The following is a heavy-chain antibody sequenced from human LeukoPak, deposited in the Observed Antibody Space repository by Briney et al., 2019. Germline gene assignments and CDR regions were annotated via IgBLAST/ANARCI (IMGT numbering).Heavy chain of an antibody. Sequence: ASVKVSCKASGYTFTGYYMHWVRQAPGQALEWMGWINPNSGGTNYAQKFQGRVTMTRDTSISTAYMELSRLRSDDTAVYYCASGAKGDYVWGSYRLNWFDPWGQGTLVTVSS. CDR3: ASGAKGDYVWGSYRLNWFDP. J-gene: IGHJ5*02. CDR1: GYTFTGYY. D-gene: IGHD3-16*02. CDR2: INPNSGGT. V-gene: IGHV1-2*02.